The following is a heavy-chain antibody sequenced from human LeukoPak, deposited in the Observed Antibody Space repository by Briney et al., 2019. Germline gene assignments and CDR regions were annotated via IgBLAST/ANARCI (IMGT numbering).Heavy chain of an antibody. D-gene: IGHD1-1*01. V-gene: IGHV3-48*01. Sequence: GGSLRLSCAASGFTFSSYGMHWVRQAPGKGLEWVSYISSSSSTIYYADSVKGRFTISRDNAKNSLYLQMNSLRAEDTAVYYCARKYNWNDKYFDYWGQGTLVTVSS. CDR1: GFTFSSYG. CDR3: ARKYNWNDKYFDY. CDR2: ISSSSSTI. J-gene: IGHJ4*02.